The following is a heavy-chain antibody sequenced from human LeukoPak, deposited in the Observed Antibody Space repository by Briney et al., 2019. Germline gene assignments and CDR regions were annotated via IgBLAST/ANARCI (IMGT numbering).Heavy chain of an antibody. CDR1: GYTFTSYY. J-gene: IGHJ4*02. CDR3: ARDKRYYYDSSGYLDY. Sequence: GASVKVSCKASGYTFTSYYMHWVRQAPGQGLEWMGIINPSGSTSYAQKFQGRVTMTRDTSTSTVYMELSSLRSEDTAVYYCARDKRYYYDSSGYLDYWGQGTLVTVSS. D-gene: IGHD3-22*01. V-gene: IGHV1-46*01. CDR2: INPSGST.